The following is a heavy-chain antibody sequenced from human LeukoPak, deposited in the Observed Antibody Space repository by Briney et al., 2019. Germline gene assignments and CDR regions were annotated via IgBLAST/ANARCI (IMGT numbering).Heavy chain of an antibody. CDR2: IYHSGST. Sequence: SQTLSLTCTVSGGSISSGDYYWSWIRQPPGKGLEWIGYIYHSGSTYYNPSLKSRVTISVDRSKNQFSLKLSSVTAADTAVYYCARVSYDSNFDYWGQGTLVTVSS. V-gene: IGHV4-30-2*01. J-gene: IGHJ4*02. CDR3: ARVSYDSNFDY. CDR1: GGSISSGDYY. D-gene: IGHD3-22*01.